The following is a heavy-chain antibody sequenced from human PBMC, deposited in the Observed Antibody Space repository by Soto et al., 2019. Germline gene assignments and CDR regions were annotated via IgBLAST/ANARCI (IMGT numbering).Heavy chain of an antibody. J-gene: IGHJ5*02. D-gene: IGHD2-2*01. CDR1: GFTFTSHG. Sequence: QVHLVESGGGVVQPGRSLRLSCVASGFTFTSHGMHWVRQAPGKGLEWVAVISYAGSNKYYADSVKGRFTISRDNSKNALXXQMNSLRAEDTAVYYCAKDNCISTSCYRLYNWFDPWGQGTLVTVSS. CDR3: AKDNCISTSCYRLYNWFDP. V-gene: IGHV3-30*18. CDR2: ISYAGSNK.